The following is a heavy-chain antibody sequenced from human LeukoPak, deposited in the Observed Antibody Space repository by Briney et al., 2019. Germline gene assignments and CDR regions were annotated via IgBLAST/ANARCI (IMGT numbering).Heavy chain of an antibody. CDR1: GYTFTSYG. D-gene: IGHD2-2*01. V-gene: IGHV1-18*01. CDR3: ARGGNDCSSTSCYVSDIDY. J-gene: IGHJ4*02. CDR2: ISAYNGNT. Sequence: ASVKVSCKASGYTFTSYGISWVRQAPGQGLEWMGWISAYNGNTNYAQKLQGRVTMTTDTSTSTAYMELRSLRSDDTAVYYCARGGNDCSSTSCYVSDIDYWGQGTLVTVSS.